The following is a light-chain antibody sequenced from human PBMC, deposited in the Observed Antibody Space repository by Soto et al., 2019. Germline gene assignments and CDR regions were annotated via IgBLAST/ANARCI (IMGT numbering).Light chain of an antibody. J-gene: IGKJ1*01. Sequence: EIVLRPSPGTLSLSPVEIVNLCFISSQSVISSYLAWYQQKPDQAPRLLIYAASSRATGIPDRFIGSGSGTDFTLTINRLEPEDFAVYYCQDYGTSWKCGQGTKGAIK. CDR2: AAS. CDR3: QDYGTSWK. CDR1: QSVISSY. V-gene: IGKV3-20*01.